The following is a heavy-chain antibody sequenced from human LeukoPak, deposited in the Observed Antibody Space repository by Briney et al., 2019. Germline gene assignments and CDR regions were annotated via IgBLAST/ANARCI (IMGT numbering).Heavy chain of an antibody. CDR2: ISGSGGST. CDR1: GFTFSSYA. D-gene: IGHD4-23*01. V-gene: IGHV3-23*01. Sequence: GGSPRLSCAASGFTFSSYAMSWVRQAPGKGLEWVSAISGSGGSTYYADSVKGRFTISRDNSKNTLYLQMNSLRAEDAAVYYCARAGGGNSRGDYWGQGTLVTVSS. CDR3: ARAGGGNSRGDY. J-gene: IGHJ4*02.